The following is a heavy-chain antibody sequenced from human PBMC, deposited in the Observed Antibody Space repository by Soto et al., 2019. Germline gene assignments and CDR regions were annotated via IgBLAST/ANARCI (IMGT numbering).Heavy chain of an antibody. Sequence: EVQLVESGGGVVRPGGSLRLACVVSGFSLDEYGMSWVRQAPGKGPEWVSGMHRNGNSTGYADSVKGRFTISRDDAKNALYLQMNSLRAEDTAFYYCARDHRWGYEYGDYGDSWGHGTLVTASS. J-gene: IGHJ5*01. CDR1: GFSLDEYG. D-gene: IGHD4-17*01. CDR3: ARDHRWGYEYGDYGDS. V-gene: IGHV3-20*04. CDR2: MHRNGNST.